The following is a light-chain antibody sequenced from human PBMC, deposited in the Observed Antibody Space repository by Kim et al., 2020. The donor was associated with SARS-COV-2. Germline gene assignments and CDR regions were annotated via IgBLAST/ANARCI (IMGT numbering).Light chain of an antibody. V-gene: IGLV2-14*03. J-gene: IGLJ3*02. CDR3: SSYTGSSTLVV. Sequence: GPSTTTSCAASRDVVGDNFVACYHQHPRNAPHNLIYDVSNRPSWVSARCSASKSGSTASLIITGLQAADEADYYRSSYTGSSTLVVFGGGTQLTVL. CDR2: DVS. CDR1: RDVVGDNF.